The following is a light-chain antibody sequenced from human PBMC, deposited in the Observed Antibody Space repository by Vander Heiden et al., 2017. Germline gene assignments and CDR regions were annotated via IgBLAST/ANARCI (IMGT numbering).Light chain of an antibody. CDR1: QSVLYSSNNKNY. CDR2: WAS. CDR3: QQYYSTPIT. J-gene: IGKJ3*01. V-gene: IGKV4-1*01. Sequence: DIVMTQSPDSLAASLGERATINCKSSQSVLYSSNNKNYLAWYQQKPGQPPKLLIYWASTRESGVPDRVSGSGSGTDFTLTISSLQAEDVAVYYCQQYYSTPITFGPGTKVDIK.